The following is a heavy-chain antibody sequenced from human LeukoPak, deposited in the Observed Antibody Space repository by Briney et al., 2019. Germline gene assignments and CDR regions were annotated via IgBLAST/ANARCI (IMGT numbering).Heavy chain of an antibody. CDR3: ARGGGDRTTVVTPYYY. CDR2: ISSNGGST. CDR1: GFTFSSYA. V-gene: IGHV3-64*01. J-gene: IGHJ4*02. Sequence: GGSLRLSCAASGFTFSSYAMHWVRQAPGKGLEYVSAISSNGGSTYYANSVKGRFTISRDNSKNTLYLQMGRLRTEDRAVYDWARGGGDRTTVVTPYYYWGQGTLVTVSS. D-gene: IGHD4-23*01.